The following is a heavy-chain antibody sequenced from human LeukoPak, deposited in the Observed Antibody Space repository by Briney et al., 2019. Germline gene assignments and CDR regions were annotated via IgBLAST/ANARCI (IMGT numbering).Heavy chain of an antibody. CDR1: GYTLTELS. Sequence: GASVKVSCKVSGYTLTELSMHWVRQAPGKGLEWMGGFDPEDGETIYAQKFQRRVTMTEDTSTDTAYMELSSLRSEDTAVYYCSTHDPWGPRVAFDIWGQGTMVPVSS. J-gene: IGHJ3*02. CDR2: FDPEDGET. D-gene: IGHD7-27*01. V-gene: IGHV1-24*01. CDR3: STHDPWGPRVAFDI.